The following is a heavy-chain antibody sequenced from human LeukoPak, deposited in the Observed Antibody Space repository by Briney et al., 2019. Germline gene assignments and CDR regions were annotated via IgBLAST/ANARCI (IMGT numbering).Heavy chain of an antibody. Sequence: GGSLRLSCAASGFTFYHYAMHWVRQAPGKGLEWVSGISWNSGSMGYADSVKGRFTISRDNAKNSMYLQMNSLRAEDTSLYYCAKDHSYYYDSSEYFDSWGQGTLVTVSS. J-gene: IGHJ4*02. CDR1: GFTFYHYA. D-gene: IGHD3-22*01. CDR3: AKDHSYYYDSSEYFDS. CDR2: ISWNSGSM. V-gene: IGHV3-9*01.